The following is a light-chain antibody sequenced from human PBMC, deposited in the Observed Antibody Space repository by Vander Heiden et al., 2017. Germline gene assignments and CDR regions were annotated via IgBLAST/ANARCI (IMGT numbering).Light chain of an antibody. J-gene: IGKJ2*01. CDR2: VGS. Sequence: LVVPQSTLPVRVSTGEPASLSSRSSQSLMYSSRDAHLDWYLQKPGQSPQLLIYVGSNRASGVPDRFSGTGSGTDFTLKISRVEAEDVGVYYCMQALQTPYTFGQGTKLEIK. CDR3: MQALQTPYT. V-gene: IGKV2-28*01. CDR1: QSLMYSSRDAH.